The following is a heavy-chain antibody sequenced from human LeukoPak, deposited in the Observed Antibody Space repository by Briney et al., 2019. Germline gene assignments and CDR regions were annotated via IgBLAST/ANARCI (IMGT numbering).Heavy chain of an antibody. J-gene: IGHJ4*02. V-gene: IGHV3-30*04. CDR3: ARRAGAYSHPYDY. D-gene: IGHD4/OR15-4a*01. Sequence: GGSLRLSCAASGFTFSSYIMHWVRQAPGKGLEWVAVISYDGSNKYYADSVKGRFTISRDNSKNTLYLQMNSLRAEDTAVYYGARRAGAYSHPYDYWGQGTLVTVSS. CDR1: GFTFSSYI. CDR2: ISYDGSNK.